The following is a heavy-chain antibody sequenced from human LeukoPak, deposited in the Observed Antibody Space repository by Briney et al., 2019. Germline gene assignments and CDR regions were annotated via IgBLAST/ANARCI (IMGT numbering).Heavy chain of an antibody. J-gene: IGHJ4*02. Sequence: SETLSLTCTVSGGSISNYYWSWIRQPPGKGLEWIGYIYYSGSTNYNPSLKSRVTISVDTSKNQFSLKLSSVTAADTAVYYCARGGSMVHPFDYWGQGTLVTVSS. CDR1: GGSISNYY. D-gene: IGHD1-1*01. V-gene: IGHV4-59*01. CDR2: IYYSGST. CDR3: ARGGSMVHPFDY.